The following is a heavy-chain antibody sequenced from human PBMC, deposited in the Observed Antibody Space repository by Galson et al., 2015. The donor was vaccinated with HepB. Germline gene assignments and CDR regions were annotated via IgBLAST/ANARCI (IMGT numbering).Heavy chain of an antibody. CDR2: IWYDGSNK. CDR1: GFTFSSYG. CDR3: ARQGPGGSSGYYYAFACDI. D-gene: IGHD3-22*01. J-gene: IGHJ3*02. V-gene: IGHV3-33*01. Sequence: SLRLSCAASGFTFSSYGMHWVRQAPGKGLEWVAVIWYDGSNKYYADPVKGRFTISRDNSKNTLYLQMNSLRAEDTAVYYCARQGPGGSSGYYYAFACDIWGQGTMVTVSS.